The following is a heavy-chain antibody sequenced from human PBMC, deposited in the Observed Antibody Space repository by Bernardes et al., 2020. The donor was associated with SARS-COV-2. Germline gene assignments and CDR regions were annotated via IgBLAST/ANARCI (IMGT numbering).Heavy chain of an antibody. CDR1: GGSISSSSYY. CDR2: IYYSGST. D-gene: IGHD3-3*01. V-gene: IGHV4-39*07. Sequence: SETLSLTCTVSGGSISSSSYYWGWIRQPPGKGLEWIGSIYYSGSTYYNPSLKSRVTISVDTSKNQFSLKLSSVTAADTAVYYCARVYRDFWSGYSWLDPWGQGTLVTVSS. J-gene: IGHJ5*02. CDR3: ARVYRDFWSGYSWLDP.